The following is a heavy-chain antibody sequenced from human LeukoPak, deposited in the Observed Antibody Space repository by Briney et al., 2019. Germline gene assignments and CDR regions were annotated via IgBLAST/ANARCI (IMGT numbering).Heavy chain of an antibody. J-gene: IGHJ3*02. CDR3: SRGGLGGSAFDI. D-gene: IGHD3/OR15-3a*01. V-gene: IGHV4-34*01. CDR2: IHHSGFT. CDR1: GASFSDSY. Sequence: SETLSLTCVVSGASFSDSYWSWIRQPPGRGLEWIGEIHHSGFTNYNPSLKSRVTISVDTSKNQFSLKLTSVTAADTAVYYCSRGGLGGSAFDIWGQRTMVTVSS.